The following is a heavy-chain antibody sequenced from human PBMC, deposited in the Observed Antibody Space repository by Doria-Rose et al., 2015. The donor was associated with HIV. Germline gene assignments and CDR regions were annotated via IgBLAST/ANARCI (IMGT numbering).Heavy chain of an antibody. Sequence: VQLVQSGAEVKKPGESLKISCKGSGFSFISYWTGWVRQMPGKGLEWMGIIYPGDSDTRYSPSFQGQVTISADKSISTAYLQWSGLKASDTAMYYCARPAIAGGDAFDIWGQGTMVTVSS. CDR3: ARPAIAGGDAFDI. CDR2: IYPGDSDT. D-gene: IGHD3-22*01. J-gene: IGHJ3*02. CDR1: GFSFISYW. V-gene: IGHV5-51*01.